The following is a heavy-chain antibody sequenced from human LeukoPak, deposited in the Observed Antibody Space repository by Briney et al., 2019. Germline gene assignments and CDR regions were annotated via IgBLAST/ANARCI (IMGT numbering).Heavy chain of an antibody. D-gene: IGHD3-22*01. CDR1: GFTFSSYW. V-gene: IGHV3-7*01. J-gene: IGHJ6*03. CDR2: IKQDGSEK. Sequence: PGGSLRLSCAASGFTFSSYWMSWVRQAPGKGLEWVANIKQDGSEKYYVDSVKGRFTISRDNAKNSLYLQMNSLRAEDTAVYYCAREVRGIVVVTEDYYYMDVWGKGTTVTVSS. CDR3: AREVRGIVVVTEDYYYMDV.